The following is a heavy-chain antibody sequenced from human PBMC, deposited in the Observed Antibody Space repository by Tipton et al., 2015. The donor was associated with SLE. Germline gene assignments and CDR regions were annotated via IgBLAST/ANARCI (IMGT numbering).Heavy chain of an antibody. CDR3: ARTCSGGSCYSFDS. V-gene: IGHV6-1*01. J-gene: IGHJ4*02. Sequence: TLSLTCVISGDSVSSNNAAWNWIRQSPSRGLEWLGRTYYRSKWFNNYAVSVQSRITFNSDTSKNQFSLQLNSVTPEDTAVYYCARTCSGGSCYSFDSWGQGPLVTVSS. CDR1: GDSVSSNNAA. D-gene: IGHD2-15*01. CDR2: TYYRSKWFN.